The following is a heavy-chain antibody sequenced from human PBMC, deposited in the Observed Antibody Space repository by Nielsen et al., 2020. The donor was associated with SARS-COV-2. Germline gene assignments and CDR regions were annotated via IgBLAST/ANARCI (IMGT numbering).Heavy chain of an antibody. D-gene: IGHD3-10*01. CDR1: GGSFSGYY. J-gene: IGHJ4*02. V-gene: IGHV4-34*01. CDR2: INHSGST. Sequence: GSLRLSCAVYGGSFSGYYWSWIRQPPGKGLEWIGEINHSGSTNYNPSLKSRVTISVDTSKNQFSLKLSSVTAADTAVYYCARGLVGSGSYYFDYWGQGTLVTVSS. CDR3: ARGLVGSGSYYFDY.